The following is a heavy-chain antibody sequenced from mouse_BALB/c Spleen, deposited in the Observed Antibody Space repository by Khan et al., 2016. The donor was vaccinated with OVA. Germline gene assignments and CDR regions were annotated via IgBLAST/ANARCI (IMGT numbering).Heavy chain of an antibody. CDR3: TRGGVGNRFAY. V-gene: IGHV1S137*01. D-gene: IGHD1-1*02. Sequence: QVQLKESGAELVRPGVSVKISCKGSGYTFTDFTMHWVKQSHAMSLEWIGVISTYYGDATYNQKFKDKATMTVDKSSSTAYMELARLTSEDSAIXYGTRGGVGNRFAYWGQGTLVTVSA. CDR2: ISTYYGDA. J-gene: IGHJ3*01. CDR1: GYTFTDFT.